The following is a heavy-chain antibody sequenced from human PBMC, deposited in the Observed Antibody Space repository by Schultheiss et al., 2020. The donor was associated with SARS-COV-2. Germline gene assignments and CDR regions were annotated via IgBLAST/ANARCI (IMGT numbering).Heavy chain of an antibody. CDR1: GFTFSSYW. V-gene: IGHV3-7*01. D-gene: IGHD3-10*01. CDR3: ARDLIYFGSGQWDY. CDR2: IKQDGSEK. J-gene: IGHJ4*02. Sequence: GSLRLSFAASGFTFSSYWMTWVRQTPGKGLEWVANIKQDGSEKYYMDSVKGRFTISRDNAKNSLYLQMNSLKAEDTAVYYCARDLIYFGSGQWDYWGQGTLVTVSS.